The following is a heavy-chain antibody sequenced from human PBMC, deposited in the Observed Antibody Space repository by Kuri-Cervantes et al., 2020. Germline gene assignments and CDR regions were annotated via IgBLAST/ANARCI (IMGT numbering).Heavy chain of an antibody. V-gene: IGHV3-30-3*01. J-gene: IGHJ2*01. Sequence: GESLKISCAASGFTFSSYAMRWVRQAPGKGLEWVAVISYDGSNKYYADSVKGRFTISRDNSKNTLYLQMNSLRAEDTAVYYCARDLVLLWFGEPPGGYFDLWGRGTLVTVSS. D-gene: IGHD3-10*01. CDR3: ARDLVLLWFGEPPGGYFDL. CDR1: GFTFSSYA. CDR2: ISYDGSNK.